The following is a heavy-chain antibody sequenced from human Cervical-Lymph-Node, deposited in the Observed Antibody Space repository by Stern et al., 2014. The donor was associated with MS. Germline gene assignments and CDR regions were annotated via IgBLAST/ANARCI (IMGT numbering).Heavy chain of an antibody. CDR2: IISDGSTP. J-gene: IGHJ4*02. V-gene: IGHV3-74*02. CDR3: ARVGGSSWRT. Sequence: EVQLVESGGDLVQPGGSLRLSCAASGFTFSSYWMYWVRQAPGTGLVWVSCIISDGSTPTYAASLKGRFTISSDNAKNPLYLQMNSVRAEDTALYYCARVGGSSWRTGGQGTLVTVSS. CDR1: GFTFSSYW. D-gene: IGHD6-13*01.